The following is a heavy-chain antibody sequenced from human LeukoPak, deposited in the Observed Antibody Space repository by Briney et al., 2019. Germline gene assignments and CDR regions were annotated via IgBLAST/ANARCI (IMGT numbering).Heavy chain of an antibody. J-gene: IGHJ3*02. CDR3: ARRSVYGWDDAFDI. Sequence: PSETLSLTCTVSGGSISSYYWSWIRQPPGKGLEWIGYIYTSGSTNYNPSLKSRVTISVDTSKNQFSLKLSSVTAADTAVYYCARRSVYGWDDAFDIWGQGTMVTVSS. D-gene: IGHD5/OR15-5a*01. V-gene: IGHV4-4*09. CDR1: GGSISSYY. CDR2: IYTSGST.